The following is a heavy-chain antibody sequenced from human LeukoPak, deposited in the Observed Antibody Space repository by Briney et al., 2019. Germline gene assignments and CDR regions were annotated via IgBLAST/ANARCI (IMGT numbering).Heavy chain of an antibody. D-gene: IGHD1-14*01. Sequence: SETLSLTCAVYGESFSGYYWSWIRQPPGKGLEWIGEINHSGSTNYNPSLKSRVTISVDTSKNQFSLKLTSVTAADTAVYYCARDHYRKDTSITTSAFDIWGQGTMVTVSS. CDR1: GESFSGYY. V-gene: IGHV4-34*01. J-gene: IGHJ3*02. CDR2: INHSGST. CDR3: ARDHYRKDTSITTSAFDI.